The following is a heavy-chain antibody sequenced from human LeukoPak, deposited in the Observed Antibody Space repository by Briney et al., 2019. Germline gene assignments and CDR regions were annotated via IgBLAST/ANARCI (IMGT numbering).Heavy chain of an antibody. Sequence: GGSLRLSCAASGFAFSGYGMHWVRQAPGKGLEWVAVIWYDGSNKYYEDSVKGRITISRDTSTNTLYLQMNSLRVDDTAVYYCARDNYCSSTDCYNFDYWGQGTLVTVSS. J-gene: IGHJ4*02. CDR1: GFAFSGYG. V-gene: IGHV3-33*01. D-gene: IGHD2-2*02. CDR2: IWYDGSNK. CDR3: ARDNYCSSTDCYNFDY.